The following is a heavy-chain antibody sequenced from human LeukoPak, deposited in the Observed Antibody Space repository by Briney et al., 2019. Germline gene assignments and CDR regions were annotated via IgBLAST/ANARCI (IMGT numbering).Heavy chain of an antibody. CDR2: IYTSGSN. Sequence: SETLSLTCTVSGGSISSYSWTWIRQPAGKGLEWIGRIYTSGSNNYNPSLKSRVTMSVDTSKNQFSLKLSSVTAADTAVYYCARDDVVGSNQDWGQGTLVTVSS. D-gene: IGHD2-15*01. J-gene: IGHJ4*02. CDR3: ARDDVVGSNQD. V-gene: IGHV4-4*07. CDR1: GGSISSYS.